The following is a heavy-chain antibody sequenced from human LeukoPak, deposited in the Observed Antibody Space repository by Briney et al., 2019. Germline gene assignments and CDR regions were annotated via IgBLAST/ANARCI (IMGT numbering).Heavy chain of an antibody. D-gene: IGHD6-13*01. V-gene: IGHV1-69*04. CDR3: ASSIAAAGKPLPFDY. CDR1: GGTFSSYA. CDR2: IIPILGIA. J-gene: IGHJ4*02. Sequence: GASVTVSCKASGGTFSSYAISWVRQAPGQGLEWMGRIIPILGIANYAQKFQGRVTITADKSTSTAYMELSSLRSEDTAVYYCASSIAAAGKPLPFDYWGQGTLVTVSS.